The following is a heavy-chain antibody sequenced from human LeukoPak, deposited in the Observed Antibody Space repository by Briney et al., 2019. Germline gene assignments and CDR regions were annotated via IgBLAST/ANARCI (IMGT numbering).Heavy chain of an antibody. D-gene: IGHD2-15*01. Sequence: SETLSLTCTVSGGSISSYYWSWIRQPPGRGLEWIGYIYYSGSTNYNPSLRSRVTISVDTSKNQFSLKLSSVTAADTAVYYCARVGYYYYGMDVWGQGTTVTVSS. CDR3: ARVGYYYYGMDV. V-gene: IGHV4-59*01. CDR1: GGSISSYY. J-gene: IGHJ6*02. CDR2: IYYSGST.